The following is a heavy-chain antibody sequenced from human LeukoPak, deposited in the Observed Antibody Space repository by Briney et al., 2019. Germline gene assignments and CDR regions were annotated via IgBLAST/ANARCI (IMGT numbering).Heavy chain of an antibody. CDR3: AKDILPMFTHDAFDI. CDR1: GFTFDDYA. J-gene: IGHJ3*02. D-gene: IGHD3-16*01. CDR2: ISGDGGST. V-gene: IGHV3-43*02. Sequence: SGGSLRLSCAASGFTFDDYAMHWVRQAPGKGLEWVSLISGDGGSTYYADSVKGRFTISRDNSKNSLYLQMNSLRTEDTALYYCAKDILPMFTHDAFDIWGQGTMVTVSS.